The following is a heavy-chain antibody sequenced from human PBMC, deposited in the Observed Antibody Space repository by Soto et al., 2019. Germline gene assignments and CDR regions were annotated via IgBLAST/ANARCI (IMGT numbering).Heavy chain of an antibody. V-gene: IGHV1-18*01. Sequence: QVQLVQSGVEVKKPGASVKVSCKAMGYIFTNYGLSWVRQAPGEGPEWLGWISAYNGHTKYAPKVQDRVTLTTDTSATTAYLELRSLRSDDAAVYYCVRGDGGNFHHWGKGTLVLVSS. D-gene: IGHD3-16*01. J-gene: IGHJ1*01. CDR1: GYIFTNYG. CDR3: VRGDGGNFHH. CDR2: ISAYNGHT.